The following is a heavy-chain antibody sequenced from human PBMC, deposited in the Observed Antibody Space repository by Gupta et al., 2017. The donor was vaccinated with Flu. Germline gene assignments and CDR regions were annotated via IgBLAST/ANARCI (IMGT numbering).Heavy chain of an antibody. D-gene: IGHD2-2*03. CDR3: AKDGYLHSSFLGYFDY. CDR1: GFIFSNYG. J-gene: IGHJ4*02. Sequence: QVHLVESGGGVVQPGRSLRLSCAASGFIFSNYGMHWVRQAPGKGLEWVASISSNGSHEYYGDFVKGRFIVSRDKSKNTFFLQMNSLEPEDTAVYFCAKDGYLHSSFLGYFDYWGQGILVTVSS. CDR2: ISSNGSHE. V-gene: IGHV3-30*18.